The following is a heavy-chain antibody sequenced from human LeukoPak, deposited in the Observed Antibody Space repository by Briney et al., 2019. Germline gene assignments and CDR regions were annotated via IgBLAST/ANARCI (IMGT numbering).Heavy chain of an antibody. CDR1: GFTVNSNY. V-gene: IGHV3-53*01. J-gene: IGHJ4*02. CDR2: IYIGGST. Sequence: PGGSLRLSCAAAGFTVNSNYMGWVRQAPGKGLEGVSVIYIGGSTYYGDSVQGRFNNSSDNSQNPMYLQMNSPRAEDTAVYYCASSLVQGVITAFDYWGQGPLVTVSS. CDR3: ASSLVQGVITAFDY. D-gene: IGHD3-10*01.